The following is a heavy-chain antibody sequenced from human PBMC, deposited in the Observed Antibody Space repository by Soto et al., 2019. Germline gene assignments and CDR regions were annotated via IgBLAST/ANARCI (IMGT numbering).Heavy chain of an antibody. CDR2: ISRDGGTK. J-gene: IGHJ4*02. CDR1: GFTVSTYG. Sequence: QVQLVESGGGVVQPGRSLRLSCAVSGFTVSTYGMHWVRQAPGKGLEWVAVISRDGGTKYYADSVKGRFTISRDNSRNTLFLEMNSLRGDVMAVYYCTGEVASGYWGQGTLVTV. V-gene: IGHV3-30*03. D-gene: IGHD2-8*02. CDR3: TGEVASGY.